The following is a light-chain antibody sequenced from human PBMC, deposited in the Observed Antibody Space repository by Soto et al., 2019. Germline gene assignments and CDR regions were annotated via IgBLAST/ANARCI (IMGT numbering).Light chain of an antibody. J-gene: IGKJ1*01. Sequence: EIVMTQSPATLSVSPGDRATLSCRASQSVSSNLAWYQQKPGQAPRLLIHGASTRATGIPARFSGSGSGTEFTLIISSLQSEDFAVYVWPTFGQGTKVEIK. CDR2: GAS. CDR1: QSVSSN. V-gene: IGKV3-15*01. CDR3: PT.